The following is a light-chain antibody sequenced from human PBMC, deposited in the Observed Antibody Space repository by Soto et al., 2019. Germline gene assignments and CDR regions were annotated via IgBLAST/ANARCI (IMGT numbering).Light chain of an antibody. CDR2: AAF. J-gene: IGKJ2*01. Sequence: DIQMTQYPSSLSASVGDSVTITCRARQTINTYLHWYQQKLGKAPKLLIYAAFTLQSGVQSRFSGSGSGTDFTLTISSLQPEDFATYYCQQSYSIPRTFGQWTKLQSK. CDR3: QQSYSIPRT. CDR1: QTINTY. V-gene: IGKV1-39*01.